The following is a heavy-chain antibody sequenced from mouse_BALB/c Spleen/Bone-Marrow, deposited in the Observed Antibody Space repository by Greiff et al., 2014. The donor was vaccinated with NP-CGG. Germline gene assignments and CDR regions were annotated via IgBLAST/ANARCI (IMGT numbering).Heavy chain of an antibody. CDR2: IDPANGNT. Sequence: VQLQQSGAELVKPGASVKLSCKASGFTFNDSYMHWVKQRPEQGLEWIGRIDPANGNTKYDQKFQGKATMTADKSSNTAYLQLSSLTSEDSAVYYCASYVYGYYFDYWGQGTPLTVSS. V-gene: IGHV14-3*02. CDR3: ASYVYGYYFDY. D-gene: IGHD2-2*01. CDR1: GFTFNDSY. J-gene: IGHJ2*01.